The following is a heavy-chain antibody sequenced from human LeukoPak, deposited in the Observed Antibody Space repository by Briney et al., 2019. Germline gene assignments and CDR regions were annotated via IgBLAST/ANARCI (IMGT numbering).Heavy chain of an antibody. D-gene: IGHD6-13*01. Sequence: SETLSLTCTVSGGSLSSYYWSWIRQPPGKGLEWIGYIYYIGRTNYNPSLKSRVTMSVDTSKNQFSLKLSSVTAVDTAVYYCARISAVGTHWGQGTLVTVSS. J-gene: IGHJ4*02. CDR2: IYYIGRT. V-gene: IGHV4-59*12. CDR3: ARISAVGTH. CDR1: GGSLSSYY.